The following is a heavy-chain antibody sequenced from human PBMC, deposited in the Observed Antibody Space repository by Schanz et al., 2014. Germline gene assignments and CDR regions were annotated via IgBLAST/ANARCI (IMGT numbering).Heavy chain of an antibody. D-gene: IGHD3-9*01. CDR2: FDVEDGET. CDR3: ARETTIITGGAFDV. J-gene: IGHJ3*01. CDR1: GYTVSALA. Sequence: QVQLLQSGSEVKKPGASVKVSCEISGYTVSALAMHWVRQAPGKGLEWLGGFDVEDGETIYAQKFQGRVTMTEDTSTETAYMELSGLRSGDTAVYYCARETTIITGGAFDVWGQGTRVTVSS. V-gene: IGHV1-24*01.